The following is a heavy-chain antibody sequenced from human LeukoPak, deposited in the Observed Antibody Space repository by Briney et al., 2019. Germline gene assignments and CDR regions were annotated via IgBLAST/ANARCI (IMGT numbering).Heavy chain of an antibody. J-gene: IGHJ3*02. CDR1: GFTFNTFG. V-gene: IGHV3-30*02. Sequence: GGSLRLSCAASGFTFNTFGIHWVRQAPGKGLEWVAFLRYDGSNKFYTDSVKGRFTISRDNSKNTLYLQMNSLRVEDAAVYYCAKDSIYGGWGNAFDIWGQGTMVTVSS. CDR2: LRYDGSNK. CDR3: AKDSIYGGWGNAFDI. D-gene: IGHD3-16*01.